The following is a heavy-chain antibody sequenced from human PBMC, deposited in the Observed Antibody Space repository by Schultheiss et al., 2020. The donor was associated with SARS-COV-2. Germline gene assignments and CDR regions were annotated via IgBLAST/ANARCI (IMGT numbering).Heavy chain of an antibody. CDR3: ARSEDGDYPDWYFDL. D-gene: IGHD4-17*01. V-gene: IGHV3-30*04. Sequence: GGSLRLSCAASGFTFSSYAMHWVRQAPGKGLEWVAVISYDGSNKYYADSVMGRFTISRDNSKNTLYLQKNSLRAEDTAVYYCARSEDGDYPDWYFDLWGRGTLVTVSS. CDR1: GFTFSSYA. J-gene: IGHJ2*01. CDR2: ISYDGSNK.